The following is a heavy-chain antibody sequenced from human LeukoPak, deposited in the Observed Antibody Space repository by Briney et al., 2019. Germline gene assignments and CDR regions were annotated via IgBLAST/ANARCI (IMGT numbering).Heavy chain of an antibody. CDR2: ISSSSSSYI. J-gene: IGHJ4*02. V-gene: IGHV3-21*05. CDR3: ARVGSSGSYNEDY. Sequence: PGGSLRLSCAASGFTFSSYSMNWVRQAPGKGLEWVSYISSSSSSYIYYADSVKGRFTISRDNAKNSLYLQMNTLRAEDTAVYYCARVGSSGSYNEDYWGQGTLVTVSS. CDR1: GFTFSSYS. D-gene: IGHD1-26*01.